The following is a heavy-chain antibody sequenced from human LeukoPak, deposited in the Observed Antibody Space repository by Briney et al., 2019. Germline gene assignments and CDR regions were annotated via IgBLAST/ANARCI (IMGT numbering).Heavy chain of an antibody. J-gene: IGHJ3*02. CDR2: IKQDGSEK. CDR1: GFTFSSYW. Sequence: GGSLRLSCAASGFTFSSYWMSWVRQAPGKGLEWVANIKQDGSEKYYVDSVKGRFTISRDNAKNSLYLQMNSLRAEDTAVYYCARDGRFLEWSNDAFDIWGQGTMVTVSS. D-gene: IGHD3-3*01. CDR3: ARDGRFLEWSNDAFDI. V-gene: IGHV3-7*01.